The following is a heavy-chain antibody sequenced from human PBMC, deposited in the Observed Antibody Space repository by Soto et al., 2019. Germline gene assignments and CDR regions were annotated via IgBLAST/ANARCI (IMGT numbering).Heavy chain of an antibody. Sequence: QLQLQESGPGLVKPSETLSLTCTVSGGSISSSSYYWGWIRQPPGKGLEWIGSIYYSGSTYYNPSLKSRVTISVDTSKNQFSLKLSSVTAADTAVYYCARRAGYCSSTSCYVWFDPWGQGTLVTVSS. CDR2: IYYSGST. CDR1: GGSISSSSYY. V-gene: IGHV4-39*01. CDR3: ARRAGYCSSTSCYVWFDP. D-gene: IGHD2-2*01. J-gene: IGHJ5*02.